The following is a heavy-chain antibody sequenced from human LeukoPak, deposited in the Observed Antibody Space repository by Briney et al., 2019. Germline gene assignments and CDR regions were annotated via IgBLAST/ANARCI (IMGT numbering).Heavy chain of an antibody. CDR1: GGTFSSYA. CDR2: IIPIFGTA. D-gene: IGHD3-10*01. J-gene: IGHJ5*02. V-gene: IGHV1-69*13. CDR3: ARDGELGGQTPFDP. Sequence: SVKVSXKASGGTFSSYAISWVRQAPGQGLEWMGGIIPIFGTANYAQKFQGRVTITADESTSTAYMELSSLRSEDTAVYYCARDGELGGQTPFDPWGQGTLVTVSS.